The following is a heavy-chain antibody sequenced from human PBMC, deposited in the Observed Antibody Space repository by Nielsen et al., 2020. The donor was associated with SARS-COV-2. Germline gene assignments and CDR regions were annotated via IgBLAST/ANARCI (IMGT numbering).Heavy chain of an antibody. J-gene: IGHJ4*02. CDR3: ARGSLSRSDFDY. V-gene: IGHV4-34*01. CDR1: GGSFSGYY. CDR2: INHSGST. D-gene: IGHD3-9*01. Sequence: SETLSLTCAVYGGSFSGYYWSWIRQPPGKGLEWIGEINHSGSTNYNPSLKSRVTISVDTSKNQFSLKLSSVTAADTAVYYCARGSLSRSDFDYWGQGTLVTVSS.